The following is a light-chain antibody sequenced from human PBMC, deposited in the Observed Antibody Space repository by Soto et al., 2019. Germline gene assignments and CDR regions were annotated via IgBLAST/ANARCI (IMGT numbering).Light chain of an antibody. CDR1: QSINDT. J-gene: IGKJ1*01. CDR2: GAS. Sequence: IVMTQSPATLSVSPGGRATLSCRASQSINDTLAWYQQKPGQAPRLLIYGASTRAPGFPARFSGSGSGTDFTLTISSLQSEDFAVYYCQQYNNWPWTFGQGTKVDIK. CDR3: QQYNNWPWT. V-gene: IGKV3-15*01.